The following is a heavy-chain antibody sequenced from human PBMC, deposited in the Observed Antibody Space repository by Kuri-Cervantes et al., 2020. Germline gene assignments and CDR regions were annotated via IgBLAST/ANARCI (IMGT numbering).Heavy chain of an antibody. CDR3: ARGDDVVVPAPFDP. CDR1: GFTFDDYA. CDR2: ISWNSGSI. Sequence: GGSLRLSCAASGFTFDDYAMHWVRQAPGKGLEWVSGISWNSGSIGYADSVKGRFTISRDNAKNSLYLQMNSLRAEDTALYYCARGDDVVVPAPFDPWGQGTLVTVSS. J-gene: IGHJ5*02. V-gene: IGHV3-9*01. D-gene: IGHD2-2*01.